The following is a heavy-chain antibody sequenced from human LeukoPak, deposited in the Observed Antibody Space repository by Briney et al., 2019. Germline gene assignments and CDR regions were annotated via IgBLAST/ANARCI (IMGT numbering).Heavy chain of an antibody. CDR1: GGSISSYY. D-gene: IGHD3-10*01. Sequence: SETLSLTCTVSGGSISSYYWSWIRQPPGKGLEWIGYIYYSGSTNYNPSLKSRVTISVDTSKNQFSLKLSSVTAADTAVYYCAGASFGELLGYWGQGTLVTVSS. J-gene: IGHJ4*02. CDR3: AGASFGELLGY. CDR2: IYYSGST. V-gene: IGHV4-59*08.